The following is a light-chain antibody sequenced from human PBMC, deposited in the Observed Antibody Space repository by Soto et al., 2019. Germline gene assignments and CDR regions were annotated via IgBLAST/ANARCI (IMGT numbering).Light chain of an antibody. J-gene: IGKJ1*01. V-gene: IGKV1-5*03. CDR2: KAS. CDR1: QSISSW. Sequence: DIQMTQSPSTLSASVGDRVTITCRASQSISSWLAWYPQKPGKAPKLLIYKASSLESGVPSRFSGSGSGTEFTLTISSLQPDDFATYDCQQYNSYPTFGQGTKVDIK. CDR3: QQYNSYPT.